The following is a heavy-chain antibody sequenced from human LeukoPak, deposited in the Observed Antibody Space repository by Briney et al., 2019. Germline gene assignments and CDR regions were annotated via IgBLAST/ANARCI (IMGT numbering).Heavy chain of an antibody. Sequence: GASVKVSCKASGGTFSSYAISWVRQAPGQGLEWMGGIIPIFGTANYAQKFQGRVTITADKSASTAYMELSSLRSEDTAVYYCASSGARFSYYYMDVWGKGTTVTVSS. CDR3: ASSGARFSYYYMDV. CDR1: GGTFSSYA. CDR2: IIPIFGTA. J-gene: IGHJ6*03. D-gene: IGHD1-26*01. V-gene: IGHV1-69*06.